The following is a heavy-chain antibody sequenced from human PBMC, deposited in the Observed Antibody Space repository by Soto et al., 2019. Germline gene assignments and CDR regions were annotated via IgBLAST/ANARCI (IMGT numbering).Heavy chain of an antibody. CDR3: AKDKGIVGATPHY. Sequence: QVQLVESGGGVVQPGRSLRLSCAASGFTFSSYGMHWVRQAPGKGLEWVAVISYDGSNKYYADSVKGRFTISRDNSKNTLYLQMNSLRAEDTAVYYCAKDKGIVGATPHYWGQGTLVTGSS. CDR1: GFTFSSYG. V-gene: IGHV3-30*18. J-gene: IGHJ4*02. CDR2: ISYDGSNK. D-gene: IGHD1-26*01.